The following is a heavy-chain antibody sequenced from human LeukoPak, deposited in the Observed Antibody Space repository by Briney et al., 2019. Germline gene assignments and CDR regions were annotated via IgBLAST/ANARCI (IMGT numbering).Heavy chain of an antibody. CDR2: ISSTSSYI. CDR1: GFTFSDYS. Sequence: GGSLRLSCAASGFTFSDYSMNWVRQAPGKGLEWVACISSTSSYIYYADPVKGRFTISRDNAKNSLYLQMDSLRAEDTAVYYCARDKSWGAPYYFDYWGQGTLVTVSS. J-gene: IGHJ4*02. D-gene: IGHD3-16*01. V-gene: IGHV3-21*01. CDR3: ARDKSWGAPYYFDY.